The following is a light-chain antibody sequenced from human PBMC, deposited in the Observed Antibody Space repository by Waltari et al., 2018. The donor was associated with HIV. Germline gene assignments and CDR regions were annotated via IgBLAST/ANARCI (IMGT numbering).Light chain of an antibody. CDR2: KVS. CDR1: QSLVYSAGNTY. Sequence: DVVMTQASLTLPVSLGQPASMSCRSSQSLVYSAGNTYLKWFQQRPGQCPRRLINKVSNRDSGVPDRFIGSGSGTDFTLKISRVEAEDVGVYYCMQGMDWPRTFGQGTNVEV. CDR3: MQGMDWPRT. J-gene: IGKJ1*01. V-gene: IGKV2-30*01.